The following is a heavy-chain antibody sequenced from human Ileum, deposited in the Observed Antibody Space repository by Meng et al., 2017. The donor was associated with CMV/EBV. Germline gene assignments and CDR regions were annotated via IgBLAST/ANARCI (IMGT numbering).Heavy chain of an antibody. CDR3: ARRDRTVQSSAYLDS. CDR1: GFSLTATGVG. D-gene: IGHD2-2*01. V-gene: IGHV2-5*02. Sequence: SGFSLTATGVGVGWIRQPPGKALEWVAHISWDDDKRYSPSLTSRLTITKDTSKNQVVLTMTNMDPMDTATYYCARRDRTVQSSAYLDSWGPGTLVTVSS. CDR2: ISWDDDK. J-gene: IGHJ5*01.